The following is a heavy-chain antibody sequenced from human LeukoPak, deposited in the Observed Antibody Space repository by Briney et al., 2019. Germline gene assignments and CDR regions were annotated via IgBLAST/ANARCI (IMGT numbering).Heavy chain of an antibody. D-gene: IGHD6-19*01. CDR3: ARAVAGSYYYYGMDV. V-gene: IGHV3-7*01. CDR2: IKQDGSEK. CDR1: GFTFSSYW. Sequence: GGSLGLSCAASGFTFSSYWMSWVRQAPGKGLEWVANIKQDGSEKYYVDSVKGRFTISRDNAKNSLYLQMNSLRAEDTAVYYCARAVAGSYYYYGMDVWGQGTTVTVSS. J-gene: IGHJ6*02.